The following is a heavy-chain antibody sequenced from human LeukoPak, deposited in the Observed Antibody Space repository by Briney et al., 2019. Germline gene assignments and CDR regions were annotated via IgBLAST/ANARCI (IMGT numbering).Heavy chain of an antibody. D-gene: IGHD2-2*01. CDR1: GLTFSSFW. J-gene: IGHJ5*02. CDR3: VRARGSCSSTSCYNWFDP. Sequence: PGGSLRLSCAASGLTFSSFWMHWVRQAPGKGLVWVSRINSDGSSTNYADSVKGRFTISRDNAKNTLYLQMNSLRAEDTSVYYCVRARGSCSSTSCYNWFDPWGQGTLVTVSS. CDR2: INSDGSST. V-gene: IGHV3-74*01.